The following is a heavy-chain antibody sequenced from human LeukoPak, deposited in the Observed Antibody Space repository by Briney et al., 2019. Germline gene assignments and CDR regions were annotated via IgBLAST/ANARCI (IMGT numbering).Heavy chain of an antibody. CDR1: GGSISSGSYY. Sequence: SETLSLTCTVSGGSISSGSYYWSWIRRPAGKGLEWIGRIYTSGSTNYNPSLKGRVTISVDTSKNQFSLKLSSVTAADTAVYYCARDRSKQWLSWYFDLWGRGTLVTVSS. V-gene: IGHV4-61*02. CDR2: IYTSGST. CDR3: ARDRSKQWLSWYFDL. D-gene: IGHD6-19*01. J-gene: IGHJ2*01.